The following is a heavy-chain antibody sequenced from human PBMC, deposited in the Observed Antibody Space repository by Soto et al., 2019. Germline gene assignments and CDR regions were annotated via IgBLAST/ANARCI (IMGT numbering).Heavy chain of an antibody. Sequence: KGLEWVAVISYDGSNKYYADSVKGRFTISRDNSKNTLYLQMNSLRAEDTAVYYCAKVSDDYIWGSYRGYWGQGTLVTVSS. CDR2: ISYDGSNK. D-gene: IGHD3-16*02. V-gene: IGHV3-30*18. CDR3: AKVSDDYIWGSYRGY. J-gene: IGHJ4*02.